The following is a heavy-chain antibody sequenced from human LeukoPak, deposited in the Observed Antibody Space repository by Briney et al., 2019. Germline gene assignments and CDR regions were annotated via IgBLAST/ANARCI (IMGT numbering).Heavy chain of an antibody. J-gene: IGHJ1*01. Sequence: SETLSLTCTVSGGSISNYYWSWIRQPPGKGLEWIGYIYYSGSTNYNPSLKSRITISIDTSKNQFSLKLSSVTAADTAVYYCARLGNAAVANPPHWGQGTLVTVSS. CDR1: GGSISNYY. D-gene: IGHD6-19*01. CDR2: IYYSGST. V-gene: IGHV4-59*08. CDR3: ARLGNAAVANPPH.